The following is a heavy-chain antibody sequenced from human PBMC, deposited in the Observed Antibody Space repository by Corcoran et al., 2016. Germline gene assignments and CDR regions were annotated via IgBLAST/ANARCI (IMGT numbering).Heavy chain of an antibody. J-gene: IGHJ1*01. CDR2: IGTLSDT. CDR1: GFTFSNYD. Sequence: EVQLVESGGGLVQPGGSLRLSCAASGFTFSNYDIHWVRQATGKGLEWVSGIGTLSDTYYLDSVKGRSTISRDNAKNSLYLQMNSLRAGDTAVYYCVRGRNRDYYDSSGYVVHWGRGPWSPSPQ. CDR3: VRGRNRDYYDSSGYVVH. D-gene: IGHD3-22*01. V-gene: IGHV3-13*01.